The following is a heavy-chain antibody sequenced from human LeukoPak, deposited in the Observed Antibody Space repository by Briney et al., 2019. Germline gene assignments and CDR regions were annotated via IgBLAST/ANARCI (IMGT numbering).Heavy chain of an antibody. J-gene: IGHJ6*02. V-gene: IGHV4-61*01. CDR3: ASRPYYFDYGMDV. CDR1: GGSVSSGSYY. CDR2: IYYSGST. Sequence: SETLSLTCTVSGGSVSSGSYYWSWIRQPPGKGLEWIGYIYYSGSTNYNPSLKSRVTISVGTSKNQFSLKLSSVTAADTAVYYCASRPYYFDYGMDVWGQGTTVTVSS.